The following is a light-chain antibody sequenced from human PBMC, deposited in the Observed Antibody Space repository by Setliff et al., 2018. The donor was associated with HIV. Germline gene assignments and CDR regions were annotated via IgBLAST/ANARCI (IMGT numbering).Light chain of an antibody. V-gene: IGKV3-20*01. CDR2: GAS. J-gene: IGKJ5*01. Sequence: EDVLTQSPGTVSLSPGERATLSCRASQTVSSSYLAWYQQKPGQAPRLLIYGASTTATGIPDRFSGSGSGTDFTLTISGVKPEDSAVYYCQRYGSLITFGRGTRLEIK. CDR1: QTVSSSY. CDR3: QRYGSLIT.